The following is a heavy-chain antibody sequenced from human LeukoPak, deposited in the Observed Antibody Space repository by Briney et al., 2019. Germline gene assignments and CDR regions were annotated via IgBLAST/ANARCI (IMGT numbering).Heavy chain of an antibody. Sequence: GGSVRLSCAASGFTFDDYGMSWVRQAPGKGLEWVSGISWNGGSTGYADSVKGRFTISRDNAKNSLYPQMNSLRAEDTALYYCARTTAAGIPLDAFDIWGQGTMVTVSS. CDR2: ISWNGGST. CDR3: ARTTAAGIPLDAFDI. CDR1: GFTFDDYG. D-gene: IGHD6-13*01. V-gene: IGHV3-20*04. J-gene: IGHJ3*02.